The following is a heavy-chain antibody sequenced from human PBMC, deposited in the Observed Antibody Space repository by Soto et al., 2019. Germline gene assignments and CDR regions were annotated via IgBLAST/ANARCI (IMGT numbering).Heavy chain of an antibody. CDR3: ARDIPGNDNWFDP. CDR2: IYYSGST. J-gene: IGHJ5*02. V-gene: IGHV4-59*01. D-gene: IGHD1-1*01. CDR1: GGSISSYY. Sequence: SETLSLTCTVSGGSISSYYWSWIRQPPGKGLERIGYIYYSGSTHYNPSLKSRVTISVDTSKNQFSLKLSSVTAADTAVYYCARDIPGNDNWFDPWGQGTLVTVSS.